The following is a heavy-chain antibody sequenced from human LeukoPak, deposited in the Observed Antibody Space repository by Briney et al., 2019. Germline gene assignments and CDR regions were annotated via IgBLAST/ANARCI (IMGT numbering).Heavy chain of an antibody. CDR2: MNPNSGNT. Sequence: ASVKVSCKTSGYTFNSYDINWVRQATGQGLEWMGWMNPNSGNTGYAQKLQGRVTMTRNTSIRTAYMELSGLRPEDTAVYYCARRNIRFLELDFWGQGALVTVSS. CDR3: ARRNIRFLELDF. D-gene: IGHD3-3*01. V-gene: IGHV1-8*02. J-gene: IGHJ4*02. CDR1: GYTFNSYD.